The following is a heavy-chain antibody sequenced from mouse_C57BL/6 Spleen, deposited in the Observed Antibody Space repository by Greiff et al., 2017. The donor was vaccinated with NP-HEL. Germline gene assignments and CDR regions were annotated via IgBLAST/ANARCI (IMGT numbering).Heavy chain of an antibody. Sequence: QVQLQQSGAELVRPGTSVKVSCKASGYAFTNYLIEWVKQRPGQGLEWIGVINPGSGGTNYNEKFKGKATPTADKSSSTAYMQLSSLTSEDSAVYFCAAYDYDGYFDVWGTGTTVTVSS. J-gene: IGHJ1*03. CDR1: GYAFTNYL. CDR3: AAYDYDGYFDV. D-gene: IGHD2-4*01. V-gene: IGHV1-54*01. CDR2: INPGSGGT.